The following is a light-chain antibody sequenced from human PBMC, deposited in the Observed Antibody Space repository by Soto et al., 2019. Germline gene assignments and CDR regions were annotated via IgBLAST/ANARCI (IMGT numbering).Light chain of an antibody. J-gene: IGKJ4*01. Sequence: EIVMTQSPATLSVSPGERATLSCRTSQSVNDNLAWYQQKPGQAPRLLVYGASIGATGIPARFSGSGSGTEFTLTISSLQSEDFAIYYCQQYNNWPLTFGGGTKVDIK. CDR1: QSVNDN. CDR2: GAS. CDR3: QQYNNWPLT. V-gene: IGKV3D-15*01.